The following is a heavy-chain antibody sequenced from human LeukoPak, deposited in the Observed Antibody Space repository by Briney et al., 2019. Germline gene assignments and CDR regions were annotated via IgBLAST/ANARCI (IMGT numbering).Heavy chain of an antibody. CDR2: VYATGGVA. CDR3: ATEAPRSYYFDY. CDR1: GHTFTNYH. J-gene: IGHJ4*02. Sequence: ASVKVSCKASGHTFTNYHIHWVRQAPGQGVEWMGAVYATGGVAINTQTFPVRVTMTRDTSTGTVYMELSSLGFEDTAIYYCATEAPRSYYFDYWGQGIQVTSPQ. V-gene: IGHV1-46*01.